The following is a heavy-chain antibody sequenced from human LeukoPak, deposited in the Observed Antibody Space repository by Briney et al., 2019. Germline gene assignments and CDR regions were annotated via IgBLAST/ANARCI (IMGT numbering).Heavy chain of an antibody. D-gene: IGHD6-25*01. V-gene: IGHV3-30*04. CDR1: GFTFSRFA. CDR3: ARDRLLAAELDN. Sequence: HPGGSLRLSCAASGFTFSRFAMHWLRQAPVKGLEWVAFISYDGSDGYYADSVKGRFTISRDNSKNTLYLQMNSLRTEDTAVYYCARDRLLAAELDNWGQGTLVTVSS. J-gene: IGHJ4*02. CDR2: ISYDGSDG.